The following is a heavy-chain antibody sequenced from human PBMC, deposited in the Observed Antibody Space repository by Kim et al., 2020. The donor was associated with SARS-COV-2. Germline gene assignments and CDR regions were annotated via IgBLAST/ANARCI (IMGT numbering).Heavy chain of an antibody. Sequence: SETLSLTCAVYGGSFSGYYWSWIRQPPGKGLEWIGEINHSGSTNYNPSLKSRVTISVDTSKNQFSLKLSSVTAADTAVYYCARGSARGGQLVHFDYWGQGTLVTVSS. CDR1: GGSFSGYY. J-gene: IGHJ4*02. V-gene: IGHV4-34*01. D-gene: IGHD6-13*01. CDR3: ARGSARGGQLVHFDY. CDR2: INHSGST.